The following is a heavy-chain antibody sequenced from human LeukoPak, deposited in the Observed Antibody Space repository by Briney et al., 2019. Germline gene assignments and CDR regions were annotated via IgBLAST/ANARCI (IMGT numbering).Heavy chain of an antibody. CDR2: INPNSGGT. Sequence: GASVKVSCKASGYTFTGYYMPWVRQAPGQGLEWMGWINPNSGGTNYAQKFQGRVTMTRDTSISTAYMELSRLRSDDTAVYYCARDIVVVVAARDYNWFDPWGQGTLVTVSS. CDR3: ARDIVVVVAARDYNWFDP. J-gene: IGHJ5*02. V-gene: IGHV1-2*02. D-gene: IGHD2-15*01. CDR1: GYTFTGYY.